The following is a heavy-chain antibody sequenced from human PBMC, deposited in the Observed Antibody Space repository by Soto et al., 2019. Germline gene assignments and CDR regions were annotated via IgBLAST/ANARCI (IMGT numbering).Heavy chain of an antibody. CDR2: IIPIFGTA. D-gene: IGHD2-15*01. CDR3: ARDHVIDDCSGGSCYSFWAPAWFDP. Sequence: ASVKVSCKASGGTFSSYAISWVRQAPGQGLEWMGGIIPIFGTANYAQKFQGRVTITADESTSTAYMELSSLRSEDTAVYYCARDHVIDDCSGGSCYSFWAPAWFDPWGQGTLVTVSS. CDR1: GGTFSSYA. V-gene: IGHV1-69*13. J-gene: IGHJ5*02.